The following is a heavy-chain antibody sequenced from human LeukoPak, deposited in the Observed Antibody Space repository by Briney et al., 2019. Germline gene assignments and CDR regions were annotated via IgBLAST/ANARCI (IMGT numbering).Heavy chain of an antibody. Sequence: ASVKVSCKASGYTFTSYGISWVRQAPGQGLEWMGWISAYNGNTNYAQKLQGRVTMTTGTSTSTAYMELRSLRSDDTAVYYCAQEVITMVRGVMNYWGQGTLVTVSS. J-gene: IGHJ4*02. V-gene: IGHV1-18*01. D-gene: IGHD3-10*01. CDR3: AQEVITMVRGVMNY. CDR2: ISAYNGNT. CDR1: GYTFTSYG.